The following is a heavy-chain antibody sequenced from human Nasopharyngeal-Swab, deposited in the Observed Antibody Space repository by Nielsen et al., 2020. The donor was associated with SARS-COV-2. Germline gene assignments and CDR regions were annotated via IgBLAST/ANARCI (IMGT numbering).Heavy chain of an antibody. CDR2: ISSSSSYI. D-gene: IGHD6-19*01. V-gene: IGHV3-21*01. CDR3: ARSGQWLVQDY. J-gene: IGHJ4*02. CDR1: GFTFSSYS. Sequence: GESLKISCAASGFTFSSYSMNWVRQAPGKGLEWVSSISSSSSYIYYADSVKGRFTISRDNAKNSLYLQMNSLRAEDTAVYYCARSGQWLVQDYWGQGTLVTVSS.